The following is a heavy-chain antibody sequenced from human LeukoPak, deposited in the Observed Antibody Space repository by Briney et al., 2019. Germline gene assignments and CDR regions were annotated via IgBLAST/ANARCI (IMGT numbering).Heavy chain of an antibody. CDR1: GFTFSSYW. Sequence: GGSLRLSCAASGFTFSSYWMSWVRQAPGKGLEWVANIKQDGSEKYYVDSVKGRFTISRDNAKNSLYLQMNSLRAEDTAVYYCAKDQGIAARRLLIDYWGQGTLVTVSS. D-gene: IGHD6-6*01. CDR3: AKDQGIAARRLLIDY. J-gene: IGHJ4*02. V-gene: IGHV3-7*03. CDR2: IKQDGSEK.